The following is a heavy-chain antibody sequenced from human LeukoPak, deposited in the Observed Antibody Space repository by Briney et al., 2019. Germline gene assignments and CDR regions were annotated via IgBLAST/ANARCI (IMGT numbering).Heavy chain of an antibody. CDR1: GGSFSGYY. J-gene: IGHJ4*02. CDR3: ARSGRYDYVWGSYRYTGLLDY. CDR2: INHSGST. V-gene: IGHV4-34*01. D-gene: IGHD3-16*02. Sequence: SETLSLTCAVYGGSFSGYYWSWIRQPPGKGLEWIGEINHSGSTNYNPSLKSRVTISVDTSKNQFSLKLSSVTAADTAVYYCARSGRYDYVWGSYRYTGLLDYWGQGTLVTVSS.